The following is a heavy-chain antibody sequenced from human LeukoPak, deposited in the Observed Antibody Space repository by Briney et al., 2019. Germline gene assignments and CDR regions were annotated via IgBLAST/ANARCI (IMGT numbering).Heavy chain of an antibody. CDR1: GFTFSSYS. D-gene: IGHD3-10*02. J-gene: IGHJ6*03. Sequence: GGSLRLSCAASGFTFSSYSMNWVRQAPGKGLEWVSVIHKNAITYYADTVKGRFTISRDNSKNMLYLQMNSLRAEDTAVYYCARSLRVRGVPDYMDVWGKGTTVIISS. V-gene: IGHV3-53*01. CDR2: IHKNAIT. CDR3: ARSLRVRGVPDYMDV.